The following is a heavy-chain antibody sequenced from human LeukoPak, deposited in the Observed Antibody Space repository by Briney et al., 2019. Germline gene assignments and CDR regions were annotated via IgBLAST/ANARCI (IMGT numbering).Heavy chain of an antibody. Sequence: GGSLRLSCAASGFTFSSYTMNWVRQAPGKGLEWVSSISTGSSYIYYANSVKGRFTISRDNAKNSLYLQMNSLRAEDTAVYYCARDRLGVEMSTINRSDYWGQGTLVAVSS. V-gene: IGHV3-21*01. J-gene: IGHJ4*02. CDR2: ISTGSSYI. CDR1: GFTFSSYT. D-gene: IGHD5-24*01. CDR3: ARDRLGVEMSTINRSDY.